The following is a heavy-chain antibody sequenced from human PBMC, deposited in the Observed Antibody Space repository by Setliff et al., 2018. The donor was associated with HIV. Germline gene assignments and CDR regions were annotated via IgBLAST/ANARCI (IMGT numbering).Heavy chain of an antibody. CDR3: AGGRDFWSGLYD. CDR1: GGSLRRGTYY. Sequence: SETLSLTCTVSGGSLRRGTYYWSWIRQPAGKGLEWIGHIYTSGGPNYNPSFKSRVTLSVDTSQNQCYLKFTSVTAADAAVYYCAGGRDFWSGLYDWGKGTRVTVSS. CDR2: IYTSGGP. J-gene: IGHJ6*04. D-gene: IGHD3-3*01. V-gene: IGHV4-61*09.